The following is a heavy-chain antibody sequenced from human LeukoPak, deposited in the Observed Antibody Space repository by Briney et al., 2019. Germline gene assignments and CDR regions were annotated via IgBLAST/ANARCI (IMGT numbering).Heavy chain of an antibody. V-gene: IGHV1-2*02. Sequence: ASVKVSCKASGYTFTGYYMHWVRQAPGQGLEWMGWINPNSGGTNYAQKFQGRVTMTRDTSISTAYMELSRLGSDDTAVYYCARDGDYYGSGSRLFDPWGQGTLVTVSS. D-gene: IGHD3-10*01. J-gene: IGHJ5*02. CDR2: INPNSGGT. CDR1: GYTFTGYY. CDR3: ARDGDYYGSGSRLFDP.